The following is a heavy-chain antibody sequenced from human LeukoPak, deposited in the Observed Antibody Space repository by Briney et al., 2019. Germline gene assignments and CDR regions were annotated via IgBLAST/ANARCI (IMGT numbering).Heavy chain of an antibody. CDR2: IQQDGSEK. CDR3: ARRAANYDFWSGYNV. J-gene: IGHJ6*04. D-gene: IGHD3-3*01. CDR1: EFTFSTYW. V-gene: IGHV3-7*01. Sequence: GGSLRLSCAASEFTFSTYWMSWVRQASGKGLEWVASIQQDGSEKYYVDSVKGRFTISRDNAKNSVYLQMNSLRVEDTAMYYCARRAANYDFWSGYNVWGKGTTVTVSS.